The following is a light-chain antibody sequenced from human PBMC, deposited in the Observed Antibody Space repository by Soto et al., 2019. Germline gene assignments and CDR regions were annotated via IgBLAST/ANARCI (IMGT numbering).Light chain of an antibody. CDR2: WNN. Sequence: QSVLTQPPSASGTPGQRVTVSCSGSNSNTGNYYVYWYQLLPGTAPKLLIYWNNPRPSGVPDRFSGSKSGTSASLAISGLQSEDEADYYCAAWDDSLSGLVFGGGTQLTVL. V-gene: IGLV1-47*01. J-gene: IGLJ2*01. CDR1: NSNTGNYY. CDR3: AAWDDSLSGLV.